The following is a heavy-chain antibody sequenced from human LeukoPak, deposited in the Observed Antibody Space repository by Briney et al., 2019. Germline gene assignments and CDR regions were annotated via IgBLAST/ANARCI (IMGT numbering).Heavy chain of an antibody. D-gene: IGHD3-22*01. CDR1: GGSISSGGYY. Sequence: SETLSLTCTVSGGSISSGGYYWSWIRQHPGKGLEWVGYIYYSGSTYHNPSLKSRVTISVDTSKNQFSLKLSSVTAADTAVYYCARGRITMIVVGPMFDPWGQGTLVTVSS. CDR2: IYYSGST. CDR3: ARGRITMIVVGPMFDP. J-gene: IGHJ5*02. V-gene: IGHV4-31*03.